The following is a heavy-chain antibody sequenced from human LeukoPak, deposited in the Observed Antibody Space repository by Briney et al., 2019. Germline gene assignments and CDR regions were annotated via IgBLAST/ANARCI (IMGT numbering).Heavy chain of an antibody. Sequence: GGSLRLSCAASGFTFSGSAMSWVRQAPGEGLEWVSLISYSGANSYYTDSVRGRFTISRDNSKDTLFLQMNSLRAEDTAVYYCAADRWGYGDYFDYWGQGTLVTVSS. CDR1: GFTFSGSA. V-gene: IGHV3-23*01. CDR3: AADRWGYGDYFDY. J-gene: IGHJ4*02. D-gene: IGHD4-17*01. CDR2: ISYSGANS.